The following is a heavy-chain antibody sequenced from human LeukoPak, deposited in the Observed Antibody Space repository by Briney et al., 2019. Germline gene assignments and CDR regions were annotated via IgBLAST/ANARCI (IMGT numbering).Heavy chain of an antibody. CDR2: IYYSGNT. V-gene: IGHV4-59*11. Sequence: SETLSLTCTVSGGSISSHYWSWVRQPPAKGLEWIGYIYYSGNTNYNPSLKGRVTISVDTSKNQFSLNLTSVTAADTAVYYCARGSGWYYYWGQGTLVTVSS. J-gene: IGHJ4*02. CDR1: GGSISSHY. CDR3: ARGSGWYYY. D-gene: IGHD6-19*01.